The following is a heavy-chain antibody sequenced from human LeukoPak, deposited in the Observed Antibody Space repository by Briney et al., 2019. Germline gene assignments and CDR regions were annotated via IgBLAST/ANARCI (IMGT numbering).Heavy chain of an antibody. CDR1: GSNFTNHW. D-gene: IGHD6-6*01. Sequence: RGESLKISFKASGSNFTNHWVAWVRQGPGEGLEWMGIIWPDDSDTRYSPSFQGLVTISVDKSIGTAHLQWRSLKASDTSLYFCARHSDVPLDLWGQGTLVIVSS. V-gene: IGHV5-51*01. CDR3: ARHSDVPLDL. CDR2: IWPDDSDT. J-gene: IGHJ5*02.